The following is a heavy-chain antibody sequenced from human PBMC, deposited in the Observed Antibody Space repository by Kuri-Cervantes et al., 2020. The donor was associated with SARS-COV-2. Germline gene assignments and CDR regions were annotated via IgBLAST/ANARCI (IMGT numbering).Heavy chain of an antibody. D-gene: IGHD1-26*01. Sequence: GESLKISCAASGFTFSSYWMNWVRQAPGKGLEWVSSISSSSGSIYYADSVRGRFTISRDNAKNSLYLQMNSLRAEDMALYYCAKDMGEWDAFDIWGQGTMVTVSS. CDR2: ISSSSGSI. J-gene: IGHJ3*02. CDR3: AKDMGEWDAFDI. CDR1: GFTFSSYW. V-gene: IGHV3-21*04.